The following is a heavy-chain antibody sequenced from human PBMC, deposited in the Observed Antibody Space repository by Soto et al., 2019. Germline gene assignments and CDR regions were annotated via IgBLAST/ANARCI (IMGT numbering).Heavy chain of an antibody. J-gene: IGHJ4*02. CDR1: EYNFTNNW. CDR2: IYPDDSDT. V-gene: IGHV5-51*01. Sequence: VESLKISCTVSEYNFTNNWISWVRQMPGKGLEWMGIIYPDDSDTRYSPSFQGQVTMSADKSFSTAYLQWSSLKASDTALYYCAIPSPTGTLDYWGQGTLVTVSS. CDR3: AIPSPTGTLDY. D-gene: IGHD1-1*01.